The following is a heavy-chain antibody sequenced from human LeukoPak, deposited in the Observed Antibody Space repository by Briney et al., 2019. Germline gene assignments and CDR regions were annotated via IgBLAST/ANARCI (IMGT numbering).Heavy chain of an antibody. V-gene: IGHV3-9*01. CDR3: ASSSTAWGFDY. CDR2: ISWNSGSI. Sequence: GGSLRLSCRASGFTFDDYAMHWVRQAPGKGLEWVSGISWNSGSIGYTDSVEGRFTISRDNAKNSLYLQMNSLRAEDTALYYCASSSTAWGFDYWGQGTLVTVSS. D-gene: IGHD2-2*01. J-gene: IGHJ4*02. CDR1: GFTFDDYA.